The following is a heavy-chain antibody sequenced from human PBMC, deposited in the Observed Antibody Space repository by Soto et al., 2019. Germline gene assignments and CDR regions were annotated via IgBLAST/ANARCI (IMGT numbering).Heavy chain of an antibody. CDR2: IHRSGAT. CDR1: SGSINSGHW. Sequence: QVQLQESGPGLVKPSGTLSLTCDVSSGSINSGHWWSWVRQPPGKGLEWVGHIHRSGATNYNPSPRGRVAISLAESTSHLSLNPTSVTAADTAVYYFARVVPRWYFDFWGRGTLVTVSS. V-gene: IGHV4-4*02. D-gene: IGHD2-15*01. J-gene: IGHJ2*01. CDR3: ARVVPRWYFDF.